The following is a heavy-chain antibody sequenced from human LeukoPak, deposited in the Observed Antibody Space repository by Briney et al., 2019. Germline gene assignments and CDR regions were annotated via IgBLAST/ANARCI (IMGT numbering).Heavy chain of an antibody. CDR1: GFSVSSKH. V-gene: IGHV3-66*01. CDR3: AGGYNGWSDY. CDR2: IYSGGST. Sequence: GGSLRLSCAASGFSVSSKHMYWVRRAPGKGLELVSVIYSGGSTYYADSVKGRFTISRDNSKNTLYGQMNSLRAEDTAVYYCAGGYNGWSDYWGQGTLVTVSS. J-gene: IGHJ4*02. D-gene: IGHD1-26*01.